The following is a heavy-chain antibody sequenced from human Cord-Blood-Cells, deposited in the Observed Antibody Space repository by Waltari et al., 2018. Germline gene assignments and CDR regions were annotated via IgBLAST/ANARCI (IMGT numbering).Heavy chain of an antibody. CDR1: GYTLTELT. CDR3: ATAEVVAAHDAFDI. V-gene: IGHV1-24*01. J-gene: IGHJ3*02. Sequence: QVQLVQSGAEVKKPGASVRVSCKVSGYTLTELTMHWLRQAPGKGLEWMGGFDPEDGETIYAQKFQGRVTMTEDTSTDTAYMELSSLRSEDTAVYYCATAEVVAAHDAFDIWGQGTMVTVSS. CDR2: FDPEDGET. D-gene: IGHD2-15*01.